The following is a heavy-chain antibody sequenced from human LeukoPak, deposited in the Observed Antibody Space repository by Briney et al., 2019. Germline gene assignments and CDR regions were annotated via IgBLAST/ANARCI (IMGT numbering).Heavy chain of an antibody. CDR1: GGSISSYY. V-gene: IGHV4-59*08. CDR2: IYYSGST. Sequence: SETLSLTCTVSGGSISSYYWSWIRQPPGKRLEWIGYIYYSGSTNYNPSLKSRVTISVDTSKNQFSLKLSSVTAADTAVYYCASLDYSNYMGYWGQGTLVTVSS. D-gene: IGHD4-11*01. J-gene: IGHJ4*02. CDR3: ASLDYSNYMGY.